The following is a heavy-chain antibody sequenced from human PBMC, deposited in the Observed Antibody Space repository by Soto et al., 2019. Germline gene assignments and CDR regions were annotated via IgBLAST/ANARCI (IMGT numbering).Heavy chain of an antibody. D-gene: IGHD2-2*01. J-gene: IGHJ5*02. Sequence: PGGSLRLSCAAAGFTFSSYARHWVRQAPGKGLEWVAVISYDGSNKYYADSVKGRFTISRDNSKNTLYLQMNSLRAEDTAVYYCARPPFQLLSSWFDPWGQGTLVTVSS. CDR3: ARPPFQLLSSWFDP. CDR2: ISYDGSNK. CDR1: GFTFSSYA. V-gene: IGHV3-30-3*01.